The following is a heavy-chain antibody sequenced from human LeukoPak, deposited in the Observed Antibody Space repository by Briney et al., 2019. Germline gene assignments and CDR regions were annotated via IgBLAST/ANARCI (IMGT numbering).Heavy chain of an antibody. V-gene: IGHV3-20*04. CDR2: INWNGDRT. J-gene: IGHJ6*03. CDR1: GFTFDDHG. Sequence: GGSLRLSCAASGFTFDDHGMSWVRQGPGKGLEWVSGINWNGDRTGYADSVKGRFVVSRDNAKNSLYLQMNSLRAEDTALYYCVRDSGPGYGSANMDVWGKGTTVTVSS. D-gene: IGHD3-10*01. CDR3: VRDSGPGYGSANMDV.